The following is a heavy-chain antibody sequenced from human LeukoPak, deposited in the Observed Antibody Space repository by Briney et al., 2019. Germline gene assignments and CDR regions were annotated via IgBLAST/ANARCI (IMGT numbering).Heavy chain of an antibody. V-gene: IGHV1-46*01. D-gene: IGHD3-22*01. CDR1: GYTLTEFS. Sequence: ASVKVSCKVSGYTLTEFSMHWARQAPGQGLEWMGIINPSGGSTSYAQKFQGRVTMTRDTSTSTVYMELSSLRSEDTAVYYCARDGGQDDSSEPYYFDYWGQGTLVTVSS. J-gene: IGHJ4*02. CDR2: INPSGGST. CDR3: ARDGGQDDSSEPYYFDY.